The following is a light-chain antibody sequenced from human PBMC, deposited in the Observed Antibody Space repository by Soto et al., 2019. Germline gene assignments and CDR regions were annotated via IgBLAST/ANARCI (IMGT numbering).Light chain of an antibody. Sequence: IVLTQSPVTLAFSPGESAVLSCRASQSVSTSLAWYQHKPGQAPRLFIYDASKRAPGIPARFTGSGSGTDFTLTISSLEPEDIAVYYCQVRDVWPSFGQGTKVEIK. CDR1: QSVSTS. CDR3: QVRDVWPS. J-gene: IGKJ1*01. V-gene: IGKV3-11*01. CDR2: DAS.